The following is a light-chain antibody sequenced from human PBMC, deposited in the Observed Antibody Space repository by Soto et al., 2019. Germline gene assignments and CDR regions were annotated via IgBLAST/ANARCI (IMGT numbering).Light chain of an antibody. J-gene: IGKJ1*01. CDR3: QQHDSTPRT. CDR2: GAS. V-gene: IGKV3-20*01. Sequence: EIVLTQSPGTLSLSPGESATLSCRASQSVSTMSLAWYQQKPGQAPRLLISGASSRAADIPDRFSGSGSGTDFTLTISRLQPEDFAVYYCQQHDSTPRTFGQGTKVDIK. CDR1: QSVSTMS.